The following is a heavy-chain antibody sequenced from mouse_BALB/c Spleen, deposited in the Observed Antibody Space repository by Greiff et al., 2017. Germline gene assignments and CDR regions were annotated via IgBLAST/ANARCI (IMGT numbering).Heavy chain of an antibody. V-gene: IGHV5-9-4*01. D-gene: IGHD2-14*01. CDR1: GFTFSSYA. CDR2: ISSGGSYT. CDR3: ARDTGRYEMDY. Sequence: EVHLVESGGGLVKPGGSLKLSCAASGFTFSSYAMSWVRQSPEKRLEWVAEISSGGSYTYYPDTVTGRFTISRDNAKNTLYLEMSSLRSEDTAMYYCARDTGRYEMDYWGQGTSVTVSS. J-gene: IGHJ4*01.